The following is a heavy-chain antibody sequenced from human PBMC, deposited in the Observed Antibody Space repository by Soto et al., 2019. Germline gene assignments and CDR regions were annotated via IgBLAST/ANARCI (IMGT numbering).Heavy chain of an antibody. J-gene: IGHJ4*02. Sequence: PGGPLRLSCTAPGVTFENVTMHWVRQAPGKGLEWVSLINWDGGDTFYADFVKGRLSISRDTSKSSLFLQMNELKSEDTAVYYCSKEYISRSDTFFDDWGQGTLVTVFS. D-gene: IGHD6-13*01. CDR1: GVTFENVT. CDR3: SKEYISRSDTFFDD. V-gene: IGHV3-43*01. CDR2: INWDGGDT.